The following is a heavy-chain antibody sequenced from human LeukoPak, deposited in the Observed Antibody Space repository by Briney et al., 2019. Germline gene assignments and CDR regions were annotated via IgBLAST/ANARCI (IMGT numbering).Heavy chain of an antibody. V-gene: IGHV3-23*01. D-gene: IGHD6-19*01. CDR1: GFTFSSYA. Sequence: GGSLRLSCAASGFTFSSYAMSWVRQAPGKGLEWVSAISGSGGSTYYADSVKGRFTISRDNSKNTLYLQMNSLRAEDTAVYYCARDYVVAGIGYWGQGTLVTVSS. J-gene: IGHJ4*02. CDR2: ISGSGGST. CDR3: ARDYVVAGIGY.